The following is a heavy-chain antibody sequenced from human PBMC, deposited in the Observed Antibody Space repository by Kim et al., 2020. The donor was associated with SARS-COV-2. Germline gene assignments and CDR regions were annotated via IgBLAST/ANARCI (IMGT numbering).Heavy chain of an antibody. CDR1: GGSISSSSYY. D-gene: IGHD3-3*01. CDR2: IYYSGST. J-gene: IGHJ6*02. Sequence: SETLSLTCTVSGGSISSSSYYWGWIRQPPGKGLEWLGCIYYSGSTYYNPSLKSRFTISVDTSKNQFSLKLSSVTAADTAVYYCARHDSACITIFGLVIKYGMDAWGQGTTVTVSS. CDR3: ARHDSACITIFGLVIKYGMDA. V-gene: IGHV4-39*01.